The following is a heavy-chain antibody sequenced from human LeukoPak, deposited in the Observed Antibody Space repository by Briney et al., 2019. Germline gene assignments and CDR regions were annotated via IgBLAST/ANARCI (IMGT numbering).Heavy chain of an antibody. Sequence: SETLSLTCTVSGGSISSSSYYWGWIRQPPGKGLEWIGSIYYSGSTYYNPSLKSRVTISVDTSKNQFSLKLSSVTAADTAVYYCARLPNDYDYVWGSYRYTSYYKDVWGKGTTVTVSS. CDR3: ARLPNDYDYVWGSYRYTSYYKDV. CDR2: IYYSGST. V-gene: IGHV4-39*01. D-gene: IGHD3-16*02. CDR1: GGSISSSSYY. J-gene: IGHJ6*03.